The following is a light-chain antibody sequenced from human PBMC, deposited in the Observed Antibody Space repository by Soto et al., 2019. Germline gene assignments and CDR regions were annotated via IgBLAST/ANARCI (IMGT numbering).Light chain of an antibody. CDR2: AAS. J-gene: IGKJ2*01. Sequence: DIQMTQSPSSLSASVGDRVTITCRASQSINSYLNWYQQKPGKAPKLLIYAASSLQSGVPSRFSGSGSGTDFPLTINSLQPEDFATYYCQQSYSTLYTFGQGTKLEIK. V-gene: IGKV1-39*01. CDR3: QQSYSTLYT. CDR1: QSINSY.